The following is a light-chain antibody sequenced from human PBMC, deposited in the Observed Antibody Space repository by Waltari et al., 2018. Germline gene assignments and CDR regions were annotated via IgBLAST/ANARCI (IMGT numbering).Light chain of an antibody. CDR2: VNSDGSH. V-gene: IGLV4-69*01. CDR3: QTGGHGTWV. CDR1: SGYSSNV. J-gene: IGLJ3*02. Sequence: LVLTQSPSASASLGVSVKLTCTLSSGYSSNVIAWLQQQPGKGPRYLMKVNSDGSHRKGDDIPDRVSASKCRTVGQLTISSLQSEDEADYFCQTGGHGTWVFGRGTKLTGL.